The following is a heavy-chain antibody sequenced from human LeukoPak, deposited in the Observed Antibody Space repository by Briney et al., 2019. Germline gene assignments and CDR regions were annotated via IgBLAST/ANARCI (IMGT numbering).Heavy chain of an antibody. CDR2: IYSTGRT. CDR1: AGSISNSY. D-gene: IGHD3-16*02. J-gene: IGHJ3*02. V-gene: IGHV4-4*08. Sequence: SESLSLTCTVAAGSISNSYWRWSRQHPGKGLEWSGSIYSTGRTNYSPSLKSRVTMSVDTSKKQFSLNLTSVTAADTAIYYCARYPRLQYDAFDIWGRGTRVSVSS. CDR3: ARYPRLQYDAFDI.